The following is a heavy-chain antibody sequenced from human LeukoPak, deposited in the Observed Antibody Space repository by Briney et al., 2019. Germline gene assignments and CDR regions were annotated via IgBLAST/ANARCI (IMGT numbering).Heavy chain of an antibody. CDR2: ISGSGHAT. J-gene: IGHJ6*04. D-gene: IGHD3-10*02. V-gene: IGHV3-23*01. CDR3: AELGITMIGGV. CDR1: GFTFSSFA. Sequence: GGSLRLSCAASGFTFSSFAMNWVRQAPGKGLEWVSTISGSGHATYYADSVKGRFTISRDSAKNSLYLQMNSLRAEDTAVYYCAELGITMIGGVWGKGTTVTVSS.